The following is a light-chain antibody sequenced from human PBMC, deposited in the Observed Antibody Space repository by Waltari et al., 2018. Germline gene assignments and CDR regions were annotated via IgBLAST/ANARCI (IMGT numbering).Light chain of an antibody. CDR3: YSTDISGNHRV. CDR1: AFAKQF. V-gene: IGLV3-10*01. CDR2: EDS. J-gene: IGLJ3*02. Sequence: SYELTQPPSVSVSPGQTARIPCSGDAFAKQFAYWYQQKSGQAPRLVIYEDSDRPSGIPERFSGSSSGTMATLTINGAQVEDEADYYCYSTDISGNHRVFGGGTKLTVL.